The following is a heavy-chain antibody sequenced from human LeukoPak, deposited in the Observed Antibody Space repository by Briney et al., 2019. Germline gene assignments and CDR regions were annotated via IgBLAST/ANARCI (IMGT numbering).Heavy chain of an antibody. CDR2: INPHSGVT. V-gene: IGHV1-2*02. Sequence: ASVKVSCKASGFTFTRYYIHWVRQAPGQGLEWMGYINPHSGVTNSPQKFQGRVTMTTDTSITAVYMELSSLLSDDTAMYYCVREGIERLSKNFDYWGQGTLVTASS. CDR1: GFTFTRYY. J-gene: IGHJ4*02. D-gene: IGHD6-25*01. CDR3: VREGIERLSKNFDY.